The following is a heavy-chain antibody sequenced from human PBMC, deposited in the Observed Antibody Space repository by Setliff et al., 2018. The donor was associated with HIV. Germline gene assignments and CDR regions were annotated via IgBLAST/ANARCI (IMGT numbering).Heavy chain of an antibody. J-gene: IGHJ5*02. CDR3: ASEYYDSSGYYH. V-gene: IGHV4-39*07. Sequence: SETLSLTCTVSGGSISSSSYYWGWIRQPPGKGLEWIGSIYYSGSTYYNPSLKSRVTISVDTSKNQFSLKVSSVTAADTAVYYCASEYYDSSGYYHWGQGTLVTVSS. CDR1: GGSISSSSYY. CDR2: IYYSGST. D-gene: IGHD3-22*01.